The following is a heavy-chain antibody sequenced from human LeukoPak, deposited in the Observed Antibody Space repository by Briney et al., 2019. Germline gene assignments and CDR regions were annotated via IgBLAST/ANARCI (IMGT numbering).Heavy chain of an antibody. Sequence: ASVTVSCKASGYTFTSYDINWVRQATGQGLEWMGWMNPNSGNTGYAQKFQGRVTITADESTSTAYMELSSLRSEDTAVYYCARACPYYYDSSGYCYFDYWGQGTLVTVSS. CDR3: ARACPYYYDSSGYCYFDY. CDR2: MNPNSGNT. CDR1: GYTFTSYD. J-gene: IGHJ4*02. V-gene: IGHV1-8*03. D-gene: IGHD3-22*01.